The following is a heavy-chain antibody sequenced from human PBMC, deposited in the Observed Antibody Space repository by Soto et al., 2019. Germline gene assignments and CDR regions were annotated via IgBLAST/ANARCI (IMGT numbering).Heavy chain of an antibody. V-gene: IGHV4-39*07. CDR1: GGSISSSSYF. Sequence: TSETLSLTCTVSGGSISSSSYFWGWIRQPPGKGLEWIGSMYYSGSTYYNPSLRSRVTISVDTSKNQFSLKLSSVTAADTAVYYCARYGSGECNRGSCYSPFDYWGQGTLVTVSS. CDR3: ARYGSGECNRGSCYSPFDY. J-gene: IGHJ4*02. D-gene: IGHD2-15*01. CDR2: MYYSGST.